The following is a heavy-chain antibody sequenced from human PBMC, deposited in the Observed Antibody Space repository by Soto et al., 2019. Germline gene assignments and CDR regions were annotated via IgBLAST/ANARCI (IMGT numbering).Heavy chain of an antibody. CDR1: GFTFGDYA. V-gene: IGHV3-49*03. CDR3: TRVVIAARWYYYYYMDV. D-gene: IGHD6-6*01. CDR2: IRSKAYGGTT. Sequence: GGSLRLSCTASGFTFGDYAMSWFRQAPGKGLEWVGFIRSKAYGGTTEYAASVKGRFTISRDDSKSIAYLQMNSLKTEDTAVYYCTRVVIAARWYYYYYMDVWGKGTTVTVSS. J-gene: IGHJ6*03.